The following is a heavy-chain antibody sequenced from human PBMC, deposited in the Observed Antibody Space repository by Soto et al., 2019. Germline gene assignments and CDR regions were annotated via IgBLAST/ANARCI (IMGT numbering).Heavy chain of an antibody. J-gene: IGHJ3*02. CDR1: GFTFSRYW. V-gene: IGHV3-7*01. CDR3: ARDGDYVWGSYRWSDAFDI. CDR2: IKQDGSEI. D-gene: IGHD3-16*02. Sequence: GGSLRLSCAASGFTFSRYWMTWVRQAPGKGLEWVANIKQDGSEIYYVDSVKGRFTISRDNAENSLYLQMNSLRAEDTAVYYCARDGDYVWGSYRWSDAFDIWGQGTMVTVSS.